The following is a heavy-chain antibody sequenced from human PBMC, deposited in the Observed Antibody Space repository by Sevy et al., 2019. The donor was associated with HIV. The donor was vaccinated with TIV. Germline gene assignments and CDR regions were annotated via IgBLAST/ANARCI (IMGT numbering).Heavy chain of an antibody. V-gene: IGHV3-21*01. CDR1: GFTFSSYS. CDR2: ISSSSNYI. Sequence: GGSLRLSCAVSGFTFSSYSMNWVRQAPGKGLEWVSSISSSSNYIYYADSVKGRFTISRDNAKDSLFLQMNRLRAEDTAIYYGAGGYCSGTSCSSGRAWVAFDIWGQGTMVTVSS. D-gene: IGHD2-15*01. J-gene: IGHJ3*02. CDR3: AGGYCSGTSCSSGRAWVAFDI.